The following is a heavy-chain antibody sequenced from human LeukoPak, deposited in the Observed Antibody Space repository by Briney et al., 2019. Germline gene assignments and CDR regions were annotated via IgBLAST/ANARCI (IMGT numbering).Heavy chain of an antibody. CDR1: GFTFSNYD. CDR2: ISYDGSNK. D-gene: IGHD2-21*02. CDR3: ARIGVTPTVLSAYDI. J-gene: IGHJ3*02. V-gene: IGHV3-30*03. Sequence: GGSLRLSCAASGFTFSNYDMHWVRQAPGKGLEWVAVISYDGSNKYYADSVKGRFTISRDNAKNSLYLHMNSLRAEDTAVYYCARIGVTPTVLSAYDIWGQGTMVTVSS.